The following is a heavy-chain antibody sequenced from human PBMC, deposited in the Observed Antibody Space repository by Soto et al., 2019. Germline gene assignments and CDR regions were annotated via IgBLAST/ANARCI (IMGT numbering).Heavy chain of an antibody. CDR2: INGDGSST. Sequence: EVKLVESGGGLVQPGGSLRLSCGASGFAFSSSYMHWVRQAPGKGLVWVSLINGDGSSTNYADSVKGRFTISRDNTKNTLYLQMNSLRAEDTAVYYCARDQLTGDYFDAWGQGTLVTVSS. CDR1: GFAFSSSY. CDR3: ARDQLTGDYFDA. J-gene: IGHJ5*02. D-gene: IGHD4-17*01. V-gene: IGHV3-74*01.